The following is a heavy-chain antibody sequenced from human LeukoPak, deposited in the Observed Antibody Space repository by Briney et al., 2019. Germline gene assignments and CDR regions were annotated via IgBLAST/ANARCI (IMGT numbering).Heavy chain of an antibody. CDR1: GGSISSYY. J-gene: IGHJ4*02. CDR3: ARHGGSYTFDY. CDR2: IYYSGST. D-gene: IGHD1-26*01. V-gene: IGHV4-59*08. Sequence: SETLSLTCTVSGGSISSYYWSWIRQPPGKGLEWIGYIYYSGSTNYNPSLKSRVTMSVDTSKNQFSLKVTSVNAADTAVYYCARHGGSYTFDYWGQGTLVTVSS.